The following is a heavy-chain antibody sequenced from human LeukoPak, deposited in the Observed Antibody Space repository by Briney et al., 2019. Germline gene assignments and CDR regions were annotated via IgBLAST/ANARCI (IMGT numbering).Heavy chain of an antibody. CDR3: ARGLRGYNYGSTPDY. Sequence: ASVKVSCKASGYTFTSYYMHWVRQAPGQGLEWMGIINPSGGSTSYAQKFRGRVTMTRDTSTSTVYMELSSLRSEDTAVYYCARGLRGYNYGSTPDYWGQGTLVTVSS. D-gene: IGHD5-18*01. J-gene: IGHJ4*02. CDR1: GYTFTSYY. V-gene: IGHV1-46*01. CDR2: INPSGGST.